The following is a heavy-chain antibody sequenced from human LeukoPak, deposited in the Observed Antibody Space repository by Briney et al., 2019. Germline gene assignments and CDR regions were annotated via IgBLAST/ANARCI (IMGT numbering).Heavy chain of an antibody. J-gene: IGHJ4*02. CDR1: GFSLNTNKVG. V-gene: IGHV2-5*02. CDR2: IYWDDDK. CDR3: AHRDVRHSFDY. D-gene: IGHD4-17*01. Sequence: SGPTLVKPTQTLTLTCTFSGFSLNTNKVGVGWLRQPPGKALEWLSLIYWDDDKRYSPSLKSRLTITKDTSKNQVVLTMTNLDPVDTATYYCAHRDVRHSFDYWGQGTLVTVSS.